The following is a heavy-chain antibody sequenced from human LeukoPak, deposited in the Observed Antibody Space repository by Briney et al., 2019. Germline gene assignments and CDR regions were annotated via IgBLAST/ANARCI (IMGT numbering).Heavy chain of an antibody. CDR3: AREHDSSGYLEY. Sequence: SETLSLTCTVSGGSISSYYWSWIRQPPGKGLEWIGYIYYSGSTNYNPSLKSRVTISVDLSKNQFSLKLSSVTTADTAVYYCAREHDSSGYLEYWGQGTLVTVSS. CDR2: IYYSGST. J-gene: IGHJ4*02. V-gene: IGHV4-59*01. D-gene: IGHD3-22*01. CDR1: GGSISSYY.